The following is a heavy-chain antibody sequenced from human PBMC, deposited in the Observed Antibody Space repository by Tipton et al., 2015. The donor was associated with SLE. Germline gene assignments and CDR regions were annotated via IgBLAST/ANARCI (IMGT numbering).Heavy chain of an antibody. V-gene: IGHV3-9*01. Sequence: SLRLSCTVSGGSISSYYWSWIRQPPGKGLEWVSGISWNSGSIGYADSVKGRFTISRDNAKNSLYLQMNSLRAEDTALYYCAKDYGGNGRYFDYWGQGTLVTVSS. J-gene: IGHJ4*02. CDR1: GGSISSYY. CDR3: AKDYGGNGRYFDY. CDR2: ISWNSGSI. D-gene: IGHD4-23*01.